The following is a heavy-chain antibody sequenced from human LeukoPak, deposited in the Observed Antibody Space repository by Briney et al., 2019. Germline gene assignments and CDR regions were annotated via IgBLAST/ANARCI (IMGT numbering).Heavy chain of an antibody. CDR2: IGGSDGST. CDR1: GFTFSNYA. V-gene: IGHV3-23*01. CDR3: ARRNAAYGPFDP. J-gene: IGHJ5*02. D-gene: IGHD3-10*01. Sequence: PGGSLRLSCAASGFTFSNYAMNWVRQAPGKGLEWVSVIGGSDGSTYYPDSVKGRFTISRDNSKNTLCLQMNSLRAEDTAVYYCARRNAAYGPFDPWGQGTLVTVSS.